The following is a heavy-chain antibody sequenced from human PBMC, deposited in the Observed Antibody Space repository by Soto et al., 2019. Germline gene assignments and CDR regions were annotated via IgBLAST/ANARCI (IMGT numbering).Heavy chain of an antibody. J-gene: IGHJ4*02. V-gene: IGHV3-33*01. CDR3: ARETRGYSYGLLFDY. D-gene: IGHD5-18*01. CDR2: IWYDGSNK. CDR1: GFTFSSYG. Sequence: GGSLRLSCAASGFTFSSYGMHWVRQAPGKGLEWVAVIWYDGSNKYYADSVKGRFTISRDNSKNTVYLQMNSLRAEDTAVYYSARETRGYSYGLLFDYWGQGPLVTVSS.